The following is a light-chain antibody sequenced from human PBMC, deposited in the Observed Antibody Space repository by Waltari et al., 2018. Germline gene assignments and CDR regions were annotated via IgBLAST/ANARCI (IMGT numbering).Light chain of an antibody. CDR3: QSYDSSLSGSV. J-gene: IGLJ3*02. CDR2: GNS. V-gene: IGLV1-40*01. Sequence: QSVLAPPPSASVAPGQQATIPSSCSSSNIGAGSDVHWYQHLPGTAPKLLIYGNSNRPSGVPDRFSGSKSGTSASLAITGLQAEDEADYYCQSYDSSLSGSVFGGGTKLTVL. CDR1: SSNIGAGSD.